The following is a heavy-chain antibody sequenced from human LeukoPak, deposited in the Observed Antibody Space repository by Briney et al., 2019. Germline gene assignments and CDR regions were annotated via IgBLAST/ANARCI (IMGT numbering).Heavy chain of an antibody. Sequence: GGSLRLSCAASGFTFSSYSMNWVRQAPGKGLEWVSSISSSSSYIYYADSVKGRFTISRDNAKNSLYLQMNSLRAEDTAVYYCARDLSFYCSSTSCPLDYWGQGTLVTVSS. CDR3: ARDLSFYCSSTSCPLDY. CDR1: GFTFSSYS. J-gene: IGHJ4*02. V-gene: IGHV3-21*01. CDR2: ISSSSSYI. D-gene: IGHD2-2*01.